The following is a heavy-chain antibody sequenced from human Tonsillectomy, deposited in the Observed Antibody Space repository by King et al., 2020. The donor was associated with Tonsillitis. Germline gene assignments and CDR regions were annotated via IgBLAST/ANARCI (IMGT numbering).Heavy chain of an antibody. Sequence: VQLVESGGNLVQPGGSLRLSCAASGFTFSTYWMTWVRQGPGKGLEWVANINQDGTEKYYVDSVKGRFTISRDNAKNSLYLQMNSLRAEDTAVYYCARDVRIVMIVGGWFDPWGQGTLVTVSS. CDR1: GFTFSTYW. J-gene: IGHJ5*02. V-gene: IGHV3-7*03. D-gene: IGHD3-22*01. CDR3: ARDVRIVMIVGGWFDP. CDR2: INQDGTEK.